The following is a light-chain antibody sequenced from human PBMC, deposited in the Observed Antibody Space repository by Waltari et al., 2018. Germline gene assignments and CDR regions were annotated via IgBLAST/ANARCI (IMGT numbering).Light chain of an antibody. J-gene: IGLJ3*02. CDR2: KDS. Sequence: SYELTQPPSVSVSPGQTARITCSGDALPKQYAYWYQQKPGQAPALVIYKDSGRPSGIPERCSGSSSGTTVTLTISGVQAEDEADYYCQSADSSGTYPVFGGGTKLTVL. CDR3: QSADSSGTYPV. V-gene: IGLV3-25*03. CDR1: ALPKQY.